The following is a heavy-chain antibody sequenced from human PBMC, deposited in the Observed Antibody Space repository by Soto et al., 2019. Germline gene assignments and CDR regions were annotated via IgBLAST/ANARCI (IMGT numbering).Heavy chain of an antibody. Sequence: GGSLRLSCAVSGFTFSDYYMSWIRQAPGKGLEWVSYISSSGSTIYYADSVKGRFTISRDNAKNSLYLQMNSLRAEDTAVYYCASPIVGATRDDAFDIWGQGTMVTVSS. CDR3: ASPIVGATRDDAFDI. V-gene: IGHV3-11*01. J-gene: IGHJ3*02. CDR1: GFTFSDYY. D-gene: IGHD1-26*01. CDR2: ISSSGSTI.